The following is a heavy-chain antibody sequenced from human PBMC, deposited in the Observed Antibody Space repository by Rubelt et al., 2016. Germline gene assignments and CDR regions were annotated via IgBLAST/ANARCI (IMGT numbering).Heavy chain of an antibody. Sequence: VRQVSGKGLEWVASIGVTTDAFYPDSMKGRFTISRENGKNSLYLQMNGLTAGDTAVYYCARSGSGWDFNYWGQGTLVTVSS. J-gene: IGHJ4*02. CDR3: ARSGSGWDFNY. D-gene: IGHD6-19*01. CDR2: IGVTTDA. V-gene: IGHV3-13*01.